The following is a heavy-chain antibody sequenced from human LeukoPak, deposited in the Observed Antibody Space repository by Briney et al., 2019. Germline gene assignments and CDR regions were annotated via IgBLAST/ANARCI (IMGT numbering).Heavy chain of an antibody. V-gene: IGHV4-34*01. Sequence: SETLSLTCAVYGGSFSGYYWGWIRQPPGKGLEWIGSINYSGRTYYNPSLKSRVTISVDTSKNQFSLKVRSVTAADTAVYYCARHPLAGVTEMLAWFDPWGLGTLVIVSS. D-gene: IGHD2-21*02. CDR3: ARHPLAGVTEMLAWFDP. CDR1: GGSFSGYY. CDR2: INYSGRT. J-gene: IGHJ5*02.